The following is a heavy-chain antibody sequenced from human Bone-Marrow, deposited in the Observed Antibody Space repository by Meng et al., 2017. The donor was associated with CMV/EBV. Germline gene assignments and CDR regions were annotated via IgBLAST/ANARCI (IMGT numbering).Heavy chain of an antibody. D-gene: IGHD3-22*01. J-gene: IGHJ4*02. CDR3: ARDVNYYDSSGPSVDFDY. V-gene: IGHV1-18*01. CDR2: ISTYNANT. CDR1: GYMFSHFG. Sequence: ASVKVSCKASGYMFSHFGITWVRQAPGQGLEWMGWISTYNANTNYAQKFQGRVTMTTDTSTTTAYMELRSLRSDDTAVYYCARDVNYYDSSGPSVDFDYWGQGTLVTVSS.